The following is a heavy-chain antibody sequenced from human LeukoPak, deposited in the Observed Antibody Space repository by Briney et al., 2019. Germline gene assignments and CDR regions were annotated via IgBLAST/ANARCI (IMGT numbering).Heavy chain of an antibody. CDR3: ARRRYGLRYFDWSRRGYYFDY. V-gene: IGHV4-4*07. CDR2: IYTSGST. J-gene: IGHJ4*02. CDR1: GGSISSYY. Sequence: PSETLSLTCTVSGGSISSYYWSWIRQPAGKGLEWIGRIYTSGSTNYNPSLKSRVTMSVDTSKNQFSLKLSSVTAADTAVYYCARRRYGLRYFDWSRRGYYFDYWGQGTLVTVSS. D-gene: IGHD3-9*01.